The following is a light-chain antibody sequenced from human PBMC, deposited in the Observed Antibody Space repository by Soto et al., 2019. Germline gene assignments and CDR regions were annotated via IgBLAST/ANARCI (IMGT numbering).Light chain of an antibody. V-gene: IGKV3-15*01. Sequence: EIVMTQSPATLSVSPGERAILSCRASQSVSSKLAWYQQKPGQAPRLLIYGASTRATGIPARFSGSGSGTEFTLTISSLQSEDVAVYYCQQYHNWFSITFGQGTRLEIK. J-gene: IGKJ5*01. CDR3: QQYHNWFSIT. CDR1: QSVSSK. CDR2: GAS.